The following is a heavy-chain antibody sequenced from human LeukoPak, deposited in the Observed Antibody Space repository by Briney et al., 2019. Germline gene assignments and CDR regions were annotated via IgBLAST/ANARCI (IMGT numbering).Heavy chain of an antibody. CDR1: GFTFSSYG. CDR3: ATLTDYYDSSGYYPFDY. D-gene: IGHD3-22*01. V-gene: IGHV3-30*02. CDR2: IRYDGSNK. J-gene: IGHJ4*02. Sequence: GGSLRLSCAASGFTFSSYGMHWVRQAPGKGLEWVAFIRYDGSNKYYADSVKGRFTISRDNSKNTLYLQMNSLRAEDTAVYYCATLTDYYDSSGYYPFDYWGQGTLVTVSS.